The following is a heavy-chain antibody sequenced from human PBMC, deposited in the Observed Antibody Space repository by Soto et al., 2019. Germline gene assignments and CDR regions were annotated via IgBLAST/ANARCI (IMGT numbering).Heavy chain of an antibody. CDR2: INAGNGDT. J-gene: IGHJ4*02. CDR1: GYTFTTYP. V-gene: IGHV1-3*01. CDR3: ARDWTHYDSSGPGDY. D-gene: IGHD3-22*01. Sequence: GASVKVSCKASGYTFTTYPMHWVRQAPGQRLEWMGWINAGNGDTKYSQKFQGRVNITRATSANTAYMELSGLRSEDTAVYYCARDWTHYDSSGPGDYWGQGTLVTGSS.